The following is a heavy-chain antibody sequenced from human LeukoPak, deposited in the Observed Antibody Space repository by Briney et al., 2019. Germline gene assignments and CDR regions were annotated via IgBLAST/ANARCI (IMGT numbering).Heavy chain of an antibody. V-gene: IGHV4-34*01. D-gene: IGHD6-19*01. CDR3: ARVSSSSGYYFDY. Sequence: PSETLSLTCAVYGGSFSDFFWSWLRQPPGKGLEWIGEIHHSGGTNYNSSLKSRVIISVDTSKNQFSLKLKSVTAADTAVYYCARVSSSSGYYFDYWGQGTLVTVSS. CDR1: GGSFSDFF. CDR2: IHHSGGT. J-gene: IGHJ4*02.